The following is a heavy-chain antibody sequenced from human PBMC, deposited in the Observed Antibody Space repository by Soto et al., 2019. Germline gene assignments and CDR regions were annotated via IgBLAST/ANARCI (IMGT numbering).Heavy chain of an antibody. CDR1: GFTFSSYG. Sequence: QVQLVESGGGVVQPGRSLRLSCAASGFTFSSYGRHRVRQAPGKGLEWVAVIWYDGSNKYYADSVKGRFTISRDNSKNTLYLQMNSLRAEDTAVYYCARDPSLAPFWGFDYWGQGTLVTVSS. CDR3: ARDPSLAPFWGFDY. V-gene: IGHV3-33*01. D-gene: IGHD3-16*01. J-gene: IGHJ4*02. CDR2: IWYDGSNK.